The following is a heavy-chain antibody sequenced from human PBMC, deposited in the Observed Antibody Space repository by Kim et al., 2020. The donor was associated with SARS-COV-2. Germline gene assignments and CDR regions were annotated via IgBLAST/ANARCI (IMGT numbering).Heavy chain of an antibody. Sequence: APSVMGRFTVPRDNAKNSLYLQMNTLGAEDTAVYYCARGGGASYYRGMDVWGRGTTVAVSS. CDR3: ARGGGASYYRGMDV. V-gene: IGHV3-11*05. J-gene: IGHJ6*02.